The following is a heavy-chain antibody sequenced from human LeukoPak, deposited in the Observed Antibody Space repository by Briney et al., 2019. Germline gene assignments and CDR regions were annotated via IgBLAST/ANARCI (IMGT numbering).Heavy chain of an antibody. CDR2: IYYSGST. CDR1: GGSISSYY. V-gene: IGHV4-59*08. Sequence: SETLSLMCTVSGGSISSYYWSWIRQPPGKGLEWIGYIYYSGSTNYNPSLKSRVTISVDTSKNQFSLKLSSVTAADTAVYYCARHVQDTAMVTPLYYFDYWGQGTLVTVSS. D-gene: IGHD5-18*01. CDR3: ARHVQDTAMVTPLYYFDY. J-gene: IGHJ4*02.